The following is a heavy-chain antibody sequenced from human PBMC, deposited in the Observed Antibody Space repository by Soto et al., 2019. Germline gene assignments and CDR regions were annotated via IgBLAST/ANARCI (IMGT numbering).Heavy chain of an antibody. J-gene: IGHJ3*02. CDR2: ISSGSSTI. Sequence: GGSLRLSCAASGFTFSNYDMNWVRQAPGKGLEWVSYISSGSSTIYYADSVKGRFTISRDNAKKSLYLQMNSLRAEDTAVYYCARWGYFAFDIWGQGTMVTVSS. CDR1: GFTFSNYD. V-gene: IGHV3-48*01. CDR3: ARWGYFAFDI. D-gene: IGHD2-15*01.